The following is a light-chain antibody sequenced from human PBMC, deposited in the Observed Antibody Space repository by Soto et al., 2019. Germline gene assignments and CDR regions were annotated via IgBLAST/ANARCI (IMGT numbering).Light chain of an antibody. CDR1: QDITNS. Sequence: DIQMTQSPSSLSASVGDRVTITCRASQDITNSLNWYQQKSGKAPSLLIYASSTLQTGVPSRLSGSGSGTDFTLSISNLQPEDFAHYFCHQTYSTPGTFGQGTKVDIK. CDR2: ASS. CDR3: HQTYSTPGT. J-gene: IGKJ1*01. V-gene: IGKV1-39*01.